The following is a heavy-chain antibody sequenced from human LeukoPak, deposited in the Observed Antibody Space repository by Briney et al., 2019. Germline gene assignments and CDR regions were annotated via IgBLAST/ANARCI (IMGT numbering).Heavy chain of an antibody. Sequence: GGYLRLSCAASGFTFSSYAMHWVRQAPGKGLEWVAVISYDGSNKYYADSVKGRFTISRDNSKNTLYLQMNSLRAEDTAVYYCARSWPTMVRGVVDWFDPWGQGTLVTVSS. CDR1: GFTFSSYA. CDR3: ARSWPTMVRGVVDWFDP. V-gene: IGHV3-30-3*01. CDR2: ISYDGSNK. D-gene: IGHD3-10*01. J-gene: IGHJ5*02.